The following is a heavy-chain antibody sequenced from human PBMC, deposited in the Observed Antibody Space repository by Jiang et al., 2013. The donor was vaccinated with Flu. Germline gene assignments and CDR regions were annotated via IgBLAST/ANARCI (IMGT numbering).Heavy chain of an antibody. CDR3: ARVPPRVRVGGNSGLDY. V-gene: IGHV1-3*01. J-gene: IGHJ4*02. Sequence: QSGAEVKKPGASVKVSCKTSGFTFTTYGIHWVRQAPGQRPEWMGWINAATGDKLFSQKFQGRVTITSDTSASTAYMELSSLRSEDTAVYFCARVPPRVRVGGNSGLDYWGQG. CDR1: GFTFTTYG. CDR2: INAATGDK. D-gene: IGHD4-23*01.